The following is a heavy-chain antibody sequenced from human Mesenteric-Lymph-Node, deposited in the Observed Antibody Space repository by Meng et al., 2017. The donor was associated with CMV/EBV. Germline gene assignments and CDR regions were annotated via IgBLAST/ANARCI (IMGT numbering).Heavy chain of an antibody. Sequence: TCTVSGGSISSSSYYWGWIRQPPGKGLEWIGSIYYSGSNYYNPSLKSRVTISVDTSKNQFSLKLSSVTATDTAVYYCASIIAVAGDYWGQGTLVTVSS. V-gene: IGHV4-39*01. J-gene: IGHJ4*02. CDR2: IYYSGSN. CDR1: GGSISSSSYY. D-gene: IGHD6-19*01. CDR3: ASIIAVAGDY.